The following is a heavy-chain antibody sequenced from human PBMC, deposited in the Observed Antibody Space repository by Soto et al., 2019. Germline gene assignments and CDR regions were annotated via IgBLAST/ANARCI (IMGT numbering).Heavy chain of an antibody. D-gene: IGHD3-10*01. Sequence: SETLSLTCAVYGGSFSGYYWTWIRQPPGTGLEWIGEINHSGSTNYNPSLKSRVTISVDTSKNQFSLKLNSATAADTAVYYCARESYYGSGATVVGYWGQGTLVTSPQ. CDR3: ARESYYGSGATVVGY. CDR2: INHSGST. J-gene: IGHJ4*02. CDR1: GGSFSGYY. V-gene: IGHV4-34*01.